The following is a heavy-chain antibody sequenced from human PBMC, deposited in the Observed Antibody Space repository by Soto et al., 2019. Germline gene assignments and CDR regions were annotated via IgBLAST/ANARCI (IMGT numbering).Heavy chain of an antibody. CDR3: ATHCSSTSCYYTFDP. Sequence: QVQLQQWGAGLLKPSETLSLTCAVYGGSFSSFYGAWFPRPPGKGLEWIGQINHYGSTDYNPSLKSRVTISVDTSKNHFSLRLSSVTAADTAMYYCATHCSSTSCYYTFDPWGQGTLVTVSS. V-gene: IGHV4-34*01. D-gene: IGHD2-2*01. CDR2: INHYGST. J-gene: IGHJ5*02. CDR1: GGSFSSFY.